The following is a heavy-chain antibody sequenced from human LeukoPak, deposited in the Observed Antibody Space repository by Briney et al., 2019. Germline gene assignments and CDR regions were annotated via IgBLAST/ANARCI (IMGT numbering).Heavy chain of an antibody. CDR2: IRYDGNNK. D-gene: IGHD3-22*01. CDR3: ARAPTVKYYYDSSGYRGYFDY. J-gene: IGHJ4*02. CDR1: GFTFSSYG. Sequence: GGSLRLSCAASGFTFSSYGMHWVRQAPGKGLEWVAFIRYDGNNKYYADSVKGRFTISRDNSKNTLYVQMNSLRSEDTAVYYCARAPTVKYYYDSSGYRGYFDYWGQGTLVTVSS. V-gene: IGHV3-30*02.